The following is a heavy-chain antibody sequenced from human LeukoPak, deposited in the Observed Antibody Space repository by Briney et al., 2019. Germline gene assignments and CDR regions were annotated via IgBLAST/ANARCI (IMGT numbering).Heavy chain of an antibody. D-gene: IGHD3-3*01. Sequence: ASVKVSCKASGYTFTSYDINWVRQPTGQGLEWMGWMNPNSGTTGYAQKFQGRVTMTRNTSISTAYMELSSLRSEDTAVYYCARGASVYYDFWSGYPKRGAYFDYWGQGTLVTVSS. CDR3: ARGASVYYDFWSGYPKRGAYFDY. CDR1: GYTFTSYD. J-gene: IGHJ4*02. V-gene: IGHV1-8*01. CDR2: MNPNSGTT.